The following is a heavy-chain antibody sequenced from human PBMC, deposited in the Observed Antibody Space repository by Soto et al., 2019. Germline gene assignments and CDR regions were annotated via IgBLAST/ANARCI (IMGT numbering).Heavy chain of an antibody. J-gene: IGHJ1*01. CDR3: ARDRGEYTRSWFWYVSH. CDR2: LNIAGAI. Sequence: SQTLGLPCFISRASISSFNWNRVRQPGGKGPDWVGSLNIAGAINYNPSLKSRITTSMDTPKNHISLHLRSVTAADTAIYYCARDRGEYTRSWFWYVSHWGHGTMVTVSS. CDR1: RASISSFN. D-gene: IGHD6-13*01. V-gene: IGHV4-4*07.